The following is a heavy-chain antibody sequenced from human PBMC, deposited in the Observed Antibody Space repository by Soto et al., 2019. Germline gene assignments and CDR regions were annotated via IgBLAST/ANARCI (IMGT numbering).Heavy chain of an antibody. CDR1: GYTFTSYG. J-gene: IGHJ4*02. V-gene: IGHV1-18*01. Sequence: ASVKVSCKASGYTFTSYGISWVRQAPGQGLEWMGWISAYNGNTNYAQKLQGRVTMTTDTSTSTAYMELRSLRSDDTAVYYCARVKATHLWSVFDYWGQGTLVTVSS. CDR3: ARVKATHLWSVFDY. D-gene: IGHD5-18*01. CDR2: ISAYNGNT.